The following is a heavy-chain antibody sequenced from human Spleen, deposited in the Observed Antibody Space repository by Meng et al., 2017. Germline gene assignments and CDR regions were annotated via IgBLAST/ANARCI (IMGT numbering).Heavy chain of an antibody. J-gene: IGHJ4*02. V-gene: IGHV4-34*01. D-gene: IGHD4-11*01. CDR3: ARGPTTMAHDFDY. CDR2: INHSGST. CDR1: GGSFSGYY. Sequence: QVQVQQWGAGLLKPSETLSLTWAVYGGSFSGYYWSWIRQPPGKGLEWIGEINHSGSTNYNPSLKSRVTISVDTSQNNLSLKLSSVTAADSAVYYCARGPTTMAHDFDYWGQGTLVTVSS.